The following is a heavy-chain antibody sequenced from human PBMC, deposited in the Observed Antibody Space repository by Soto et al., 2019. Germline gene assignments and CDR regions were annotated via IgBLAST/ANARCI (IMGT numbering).Heavy chain of an antibody. CDR2: IYHSGST. CDR3: ARVWGGSNGFDP. CDR1: GGSISSGGYS. D-gene: IGHD3-16*01. J-gene: IGHJ5*02. V-gene: IGHV4-30-2*01. Sequence: PSETLSLTCTVSGGSISSGGYSWSWIRQPPGKGLEWIGYIYHSGSTYYNPSLKSRVTISVDGSKNQFSLKLSSVTAADTAVYYCARVWGGSNGFDPWGQGTLVTVSS.